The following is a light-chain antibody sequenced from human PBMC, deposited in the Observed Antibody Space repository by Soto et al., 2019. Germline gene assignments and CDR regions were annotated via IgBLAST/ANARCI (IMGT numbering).Light chain of an antibody. V-gene: IGLV2-18*02. CDR1: SSDVGSYNR. Sequence: LTQPPSVSGSPGQSVAISCTGTSSDVGSYNRVSWYEQPPGAAPKLMIYDVSNRPSGVPDRFSGSKSGNTASLTISGLQAEDEADYYCNSYTGSSTYVFGTGTKVTVL. CDR3: NSYTGSSTYV. CDR2: DVS. J-gene: IGLJ1*01.